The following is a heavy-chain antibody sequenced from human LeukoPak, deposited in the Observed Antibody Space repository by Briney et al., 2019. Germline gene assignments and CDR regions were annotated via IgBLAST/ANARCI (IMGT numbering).Heavy chain of an antibody. Sequence: GASVKVSCKASGYTFTGFYMRWVRQAPGQGLEWMEWINPHSADTGYAQKFLGRVTMTRDMSISTIYMELTRLRSDDTALYYCARWDGYSSSPDYWGQGTLVTISS. V-gene: IGHV1-2*02. CDR1: GYTFTGFY. J-gene: IGHJ4*02. CDR3: ARWDGYSSSPDY. CDR2: INPHSADT. D-gene: IGHD6-13*01.